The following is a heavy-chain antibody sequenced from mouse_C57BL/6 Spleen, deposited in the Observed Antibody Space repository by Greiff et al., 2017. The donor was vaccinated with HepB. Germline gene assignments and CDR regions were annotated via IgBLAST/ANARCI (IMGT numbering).Heavy chain of an antibody. CDR1: GYSFTDYN. V-gene: IGHV1-39*01. Sequence: EVQLQQSGPELVKPGASVKISCKASGYSFTDYNMNWVKQSNGKSLEWIGVINPNYGTTSYNQKFKGKATLTVYQSSSTAYMQLNSLTSEDSAVYYCARSIYYGNPYAMDYWGQGTSVTVSS. CDR2: INPNYGTT. J-gene: IGHJ4*01. CDR3: ARSIYYGNPYAMDY. D-gene: IGHD2-1*01.